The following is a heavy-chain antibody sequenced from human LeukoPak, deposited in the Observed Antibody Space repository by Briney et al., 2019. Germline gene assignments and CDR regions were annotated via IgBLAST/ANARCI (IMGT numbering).Heavy chain of an antibody. J-gene: IGHJ3*02. Sequence: GASVKVSCKASGGTFSSYAISWVRQAPGQGLEWMGRIIPILGIANYAQKFQGRVTITADKSTSTAYMELSSLRSEDTAVYYCARDVFYSSGWYEVVGSAFDIWGQGTMVTVSS. V-gene: IGHV1-69*04. CDR2: IIPILGIA. CDR3: ARDVFYSSGWYEVVGSAFDI. CDR1: GGTFSSYA. D-gene: IGHD6-19*01.